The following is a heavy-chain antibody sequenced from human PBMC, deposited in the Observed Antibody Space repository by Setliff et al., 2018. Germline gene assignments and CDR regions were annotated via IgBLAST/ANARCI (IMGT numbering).Heavy chain of an antibody. CDR1: GGSISSSSYY. V-gene: IGHV4-39*07. CDR2: IYYSGST. J-gene: IGHJ6*02. D-gene: IGHD2-8*01. Sequence: NPSETLSLTCTVSGGSISSSSYYWGWIRQPPGKGLEWIGSIYYSGSTYYNPSLKSRVTISVDTSKNQFSLKLSSVTAADTAVYYCARDRQYCTSLSCLNSYFYYYAMDFWGQGTTGTVSS. CDR3: ARDRQYCTSLSCLNSYFYYYAMDF.